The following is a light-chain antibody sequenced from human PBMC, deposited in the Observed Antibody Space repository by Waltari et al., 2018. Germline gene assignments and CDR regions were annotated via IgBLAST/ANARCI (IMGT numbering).Light chain of an antibody. V-gene: IGLV1-40*01. J-gene: IGLJ2*01. CDR2: GNN. Sequence: QSALTQPPSVSGAPGQRVTISCTGRGANIGAGYDVNWYQQFPGTVPKLLLSGNNNRPSGVPDRFSASKTGTSASLAITGLQAEDEADYYCQSYDRSLSVVFGGGTKLTVL. CDR3: QSYDRSLSVV. CDR1: GANIGAGYD.